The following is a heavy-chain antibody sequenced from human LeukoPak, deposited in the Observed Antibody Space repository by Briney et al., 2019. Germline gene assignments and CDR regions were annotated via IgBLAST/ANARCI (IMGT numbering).Heavy chain of an antibody. CDR1: GFTFSNYP. D-gene: IGHD1-20*01. CDR3: ARGKPVTGTPDYYSYGMDV. V-gene: IGHV3-53*01. Sequence: GGSLRLSCAASGFTFSNYPMSWVRQAPGKGLEWVSLMYSFGNTYYADSVKGRFTISRDNSKNTLYLQMNSLRAEDTALYYCARGKPVTGTPDYYSYGMDVWGQGTMVTVSS. J-gene: IGHJ6*02. CDR2: MYSFGNT.